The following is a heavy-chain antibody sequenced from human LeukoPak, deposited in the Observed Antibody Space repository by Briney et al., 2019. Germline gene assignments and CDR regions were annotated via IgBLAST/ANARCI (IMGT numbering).Heavy chain of an antibody. V-gene: IGHV3-23*01. D-gene: IGHD3-10*01. Sequence: AGGSLRLSCTASGFTFGDYAMSWVRQAPGKGLEWVSAISGSGGSTYYADSVKGRFTISRDNSKNSLYLQMNSLRAEDTAVYYCARAIRVWFGELLQDYWGQGTLVTVSS. J-gene: IGHJ4*02. CDR3: ARAIRVWFGELLQDY. CDR2: ISGSGGST. CDR1: GFTFGDYA.